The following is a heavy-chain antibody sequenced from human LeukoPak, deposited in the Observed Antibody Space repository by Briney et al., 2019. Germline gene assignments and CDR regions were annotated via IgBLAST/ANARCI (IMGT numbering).Heavy chain of an antibody. CDR3: ANEGHLEY. Sequence: PGGSLRLSCAASGFTFSNYWMSWVRQAPGKGLEWVANIKQDGSEKNYVDSVKGRFTVSRDNAKNSLFLRMNSLRAEDTAVYYCANEGHLEYWGQGTLVTVSS. CDR1: GFTFSNYW. CDR2: IKQDGSEK. V-gene: IGHV3-7*01. J-gene: IGHJ4*02.